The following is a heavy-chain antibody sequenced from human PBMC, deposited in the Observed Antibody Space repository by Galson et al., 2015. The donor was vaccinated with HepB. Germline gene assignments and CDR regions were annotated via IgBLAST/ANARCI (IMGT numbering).Heavy chain of an antibody. CDR3: ARGGSTGSYIS. D-gene: IGHD4-17*01. CDR1: GFTFSSYN. CDR2: ISSGSRTI. V-gene: IGHV3-48*01. J-gene: IGHJ5*02. Sequence: SLRLSCAASGFTFSSYNMNWVRQAPGKGLEWVSCISSGSRTIYYADSVKGRFTISRDNAKNSLYLQMSSLRAEDTAVYYCARGGSTGSYISWGQGTLVTVSS.